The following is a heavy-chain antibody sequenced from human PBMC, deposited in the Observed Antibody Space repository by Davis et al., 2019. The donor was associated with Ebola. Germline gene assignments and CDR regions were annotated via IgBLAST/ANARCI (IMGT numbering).Heavy chain of an antibody. CDR3: ARVGRTAVTTGYYYYGMDV. J-gene: IGHJ6*02. Sequence: PGGSLRLSCAASGFTFSDHYTDWVRQAPGKGLEWVGRTRNKANSYTTEYAASVKGRFTISRDDSKNSLYLQMNSLKTEDTAVYYCARVGRTAVTTGYYYYGMDVWGQGTTVTVSS. CDR2: TRNKANSYTT. V-gene: IGHV3-72*01. D-gene: IGHD4-17*01. CDR1: GFTFSDHY.